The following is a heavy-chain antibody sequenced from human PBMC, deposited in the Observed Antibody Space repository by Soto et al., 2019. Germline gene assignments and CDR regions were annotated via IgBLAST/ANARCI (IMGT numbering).Heavy chain of an antibody. CDR1: GGSISSGGYY. V-gene: IGHV4-31*03. Sequence: SETLSLTCTVSGGSISSGGYYWSWIRQHPGKGLEWIGYIYYSGSTYYNPSLKSRVTISVDTSKNQFSLKLSSVTAADTAVYYCARSAAAGYGMDVWGQGTTVTVSS. J-gene: IGHJ6*02. CDR2: IYYSGST. D-gene: IGHD6-13*01. CDR3: ARSAAAGYGMDV.